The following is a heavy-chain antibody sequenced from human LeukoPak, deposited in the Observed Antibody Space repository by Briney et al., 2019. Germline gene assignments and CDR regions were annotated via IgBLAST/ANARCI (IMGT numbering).Heavy chain of an antibody. V-gene: IGHV1-69*06. D-gene: IGHD6-19*01. CDR2: IIPIFGTA. CDR3: AREERVKWLVKFDAFDI. CDR1: GYTFTSYG. J-gene: IGHJ3*02. Sequence: AASVKVSCKASGYTFTSYGISWVRQAPGQGLEWMGGIIPIFGTANYAQKFQGRVTITADKSTSTAYMELSSLRSEDTAVYYCAREERVKWLVKFDAFDIWGQGTMVTVSS.